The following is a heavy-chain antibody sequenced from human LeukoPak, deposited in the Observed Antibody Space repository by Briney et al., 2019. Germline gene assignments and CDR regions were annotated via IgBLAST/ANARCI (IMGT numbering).Heavy chain of an antibody. V-gene: IGHV1-2*06. J-gene: IGHJ6*02. Sequence: GASVRVSCKATGDNVTGYYMNGVRQAPGQGLEWMGRSNPNSGGTNYAQKFQGRVTMTRDTSISTAYMELSRLRSDDTAVYYCARGDCSGGSCRIADVWGQGTTVTVSS. D-gene: IGHD2-15*01. CDR3: ARGDCSGGSCRIADV. CDR1: GDNVTGYY. CDR2: SNPNSGGT.